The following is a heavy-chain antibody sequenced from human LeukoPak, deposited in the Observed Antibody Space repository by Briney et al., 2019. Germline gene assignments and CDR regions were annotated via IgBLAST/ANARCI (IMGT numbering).Heavy chain of an antibody. CDR1: GFTSTSYG. CDR2: IRYDGSNK. J-gene: IGHJ3*02. V-gene: IGHV3-30*02. D-gene: IGHD2-2*02. CDR3: ANSDCSSTSCYTSPRAFDI. Sequence: AGGSLRLSCAASGFTSTSYGMHWVRQAPGKGLEWVAFIRYDGSNKYYADSVKGRFTISRDNSKNTLYLQMNSLRAEDTAVYYCANSDCSSTSCYTSPRAFDIWGQGAMVTVSS.